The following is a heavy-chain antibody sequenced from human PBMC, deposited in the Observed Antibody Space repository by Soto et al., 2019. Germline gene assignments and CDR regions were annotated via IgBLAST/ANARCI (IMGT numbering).Heavy chain of an antibody. Sequence: SQTLSLTCAISGGSVSSNCAAWNWIRQSPSRGLEWLGRTYYRSKWYNDYAVSVKSRITINPDTSKNQFSLQLNSVTPEDTAVYYCARDIVLVPAASSMSTLYYYYYYGMDVWGQGTTVTVSS. J-gene: IGHJ6*02. D-gene: IGHD2-2*01. CDR2: TYYRSKWYN. CDR3: ARDIVLVPAASSMSTLYYYYYYGMDV. V-gene: IGHV6-1*01. CDR1: GGSVSSNCAA.